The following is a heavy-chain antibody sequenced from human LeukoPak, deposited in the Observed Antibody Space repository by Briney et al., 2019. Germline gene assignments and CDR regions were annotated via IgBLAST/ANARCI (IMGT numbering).Heavy chain of an antibody. CDR3: AKGWGRTLIAARRFDY. CDR1: GFTFSSYA. CDR2: ISGSGGST. D-gene: IGHD6-6*01. J-gene: IGHJ4*02. V-gene: IGHV3-23*01. Sequence: GGSLRLSCAASGFTFSSYAMSWVRQAPGKGLEWVSAISGSGGSTYYADSVKGRFTISRDNSKNTLYLQMNSLRAEDTAVYYCAKGWGRTLIAARRFDYWGQGTLVTVSS.